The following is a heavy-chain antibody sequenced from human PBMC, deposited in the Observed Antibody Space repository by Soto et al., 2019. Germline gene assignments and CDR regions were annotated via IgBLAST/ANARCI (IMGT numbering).Heavy chain of an antibody. Sequence: SETLSLTCAVSGYSISSGYYWGWIRQPPGKGLEWIGSIYHSGSTYYSPSLKSRVTISVDTSKNQFSLKLSSVTAADTAVYYCASRITAAGTFHFDHWGQGTLVTVSS. CDR3: ASRITAAGTFHFDH. CDR2: IYHSGST. V-gene: IGHV4-38-2*01. J-gene: IGHJ4*02. D-gene: IGHD6-13*01. CDR1: GYSISSGYY.